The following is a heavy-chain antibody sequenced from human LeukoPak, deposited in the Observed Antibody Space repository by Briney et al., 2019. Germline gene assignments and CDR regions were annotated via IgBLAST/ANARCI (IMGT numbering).Heavy chain of an antibody. D-gene: IGHD2-2*01. V-gene: IGHV5-51*01. J-gene: IGHJ4*02. CDR1: GYSFSNHW. CDR2: IYPGDSGT. CDR3: ARLPPSTDF. Sequence: GESLKISCKGSGYSFSNHWIGWVRQMPGKGLEWMGIIYPGDSGTRYSPSFQGQVTISADKSISTAYLQWSSLKASDTAMYYCARLPPSTDFWGQGTLVTVSS.